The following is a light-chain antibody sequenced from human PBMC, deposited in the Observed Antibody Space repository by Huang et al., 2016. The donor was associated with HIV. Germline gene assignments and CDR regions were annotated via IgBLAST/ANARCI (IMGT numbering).Light chain of an antibody. J-gene: IGKJ1*01. V-gene: IGKV3-20*01. CDR2: GAS. Sequence: EIVLTQSPGTLSLSPGEGATLSCRASQSVSISYLAWYQQKAGQAPRLLIYGASSRATGIPDRFSGSVSGTDFTLTISRLEPEDFAVYYCQQYGSSPWTFGQGTKVEIK. CDR3: QQYGSSPWT. CDR1: QSVSISY.